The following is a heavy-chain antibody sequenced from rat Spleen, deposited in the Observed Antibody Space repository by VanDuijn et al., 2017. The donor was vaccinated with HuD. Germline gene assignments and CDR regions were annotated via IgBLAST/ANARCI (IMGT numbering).Heavy chain of an antibody. CDR3: VRLRGSSGWFAY. CDR1: GFTFSNYY. J-gene: IGHJ3*01. D-gene: IGHD4-3*01. V-gene: IGHV5-25*01. Sequence: EVQLVESGGGLVQPGRSMKLSCAASGFTFSNYYMAWVRQAPTKGLEWVASISTGGGNTYYRDSVKGRFTISRDNAKSTLYLQMDSLRSEDTATYYCVRLRGSSGWFAYWGQGTLVTVSS. CDR2: ISTGGGNT.